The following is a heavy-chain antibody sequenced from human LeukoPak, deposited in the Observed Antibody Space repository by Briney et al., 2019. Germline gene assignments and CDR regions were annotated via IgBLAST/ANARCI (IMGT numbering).Heavy chain of an antibody. CDR3: ARVLETDCRGGSCYSGLDY. J-gene: IGHJ4*02. Sequence: GGSLRLSCAASGFTFSSYNMNWVRQAPGRGLEWVSSISRTGSYIYYADSVTGRFTISRDNAQNSLYLQMNSLRVEDTAVYYCARVLETDCRGGSCYSGLDYWGQGTLVTVSS. D-gene: IGHD2-15*01. V-gene: IGHV3-21*01. CDR1: GFTFSSYN. CDR2: ISRTGSYI.